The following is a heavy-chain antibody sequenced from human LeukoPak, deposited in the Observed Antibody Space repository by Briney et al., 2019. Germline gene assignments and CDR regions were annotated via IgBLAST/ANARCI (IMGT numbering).Heavy chain of an antibody. CDR2: IYYSGST. J-gene: IGHJ6*03. Sequence: SETLSLTCTVSGYSISSGYYWSWIRQPPGKGLEWIGYIYYSGSTNYNPSLKSRVTISVDTSKNQLSLKLSSVTAADTAVYYCARDLGSGDFWTQVGRGYMDVWGKGTTVTVSS. CDR3: ARDLGSGDFWTQVGRGYMDV. CDR1: GYSISSGYY. V-gene: IGHV4-61*01. D-gene: IGHD3/OR15-3a*01.